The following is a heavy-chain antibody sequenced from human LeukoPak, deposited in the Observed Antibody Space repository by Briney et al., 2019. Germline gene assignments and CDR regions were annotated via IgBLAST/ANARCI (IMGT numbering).Heavy chain of an antibody. Sequence: PSETLSLTCAVYGGSFSGYYWSWIRQPPGKGLEWIGEINHSGSTNYNPSLKSRVTISVDTSKNQFSLKLSPVTAADTAVYYCARGLLIAAGNWFDPWGQGTLVTVSS. CDR1: GGSFSGYY. D-gene: IGHD6-13*01. CDR2: INHSGST. J-gene: IGHJ5*02. V-gene: IGHV4-34*01. CDR3: ARGLLIAAGNWFDP.